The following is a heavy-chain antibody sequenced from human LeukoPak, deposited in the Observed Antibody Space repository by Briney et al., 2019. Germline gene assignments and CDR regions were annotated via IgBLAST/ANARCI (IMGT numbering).Heavy chain of an antibody. J-gene: IGHJ4*02. CDR2: VSGSGDGT. V-gene: IGHV3-23*01. CDR3: AKERLGGNYGDYAVDY. Sequence: GVLRLSCAASGFTFTSYAMGWVRQAPGKGREWVSSVSGSGDGTYYADSVKGRFTISRDNSKKTLDLHMDSLRAEDTAVYYCAKERLGGNYGDYAVDYWGQGTMVTVSS. CDR1: GFTFTSYA. D-gene: IGHD4-17*01.